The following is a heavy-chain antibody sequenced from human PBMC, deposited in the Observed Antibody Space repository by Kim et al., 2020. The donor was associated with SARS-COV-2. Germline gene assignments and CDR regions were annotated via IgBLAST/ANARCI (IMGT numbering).Heavy chain of an antibody. D-gene: IGHD6-13*01. V-gene: IGHV4-4*07. J-gene: IGHJ4*02. CDR2: IYSSGTT. CDR3: ARVRVAAADYYFDY. CDR1: GGSISNYY. Sequence: SETLSLTCTVSGGSISNYYWSWIRQPAGRGLEWIGRIYSSGTTNYNPSLKRRVTMSVDTSKNQFSLTLSSVTAADTAVYYCARVRVAAADYYFDYWGQGTRVTVSS.